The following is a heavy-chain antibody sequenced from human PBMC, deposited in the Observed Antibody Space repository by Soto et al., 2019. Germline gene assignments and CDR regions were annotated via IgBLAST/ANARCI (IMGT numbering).Heavy chain of an antibody. CDR1: GGSISSRSYY. CDR2: MYYSGST. J-gene: IGHJ6*02. Sequence: SSETLSLTCTVSGGSISSRSYYWGWIRQPPGKGLEWIGSMYYSGSTYYNPSLKSRVTISVDTSKNQFSLKLSSVTAADTAVYYCAADTVTLYYYYYGMDVWGQGTTVTVSS. CDR3: AADTVTLYYYYYGMDV. V-gene: IGHV4-39*01. D-gene: IGHD4-17*01.